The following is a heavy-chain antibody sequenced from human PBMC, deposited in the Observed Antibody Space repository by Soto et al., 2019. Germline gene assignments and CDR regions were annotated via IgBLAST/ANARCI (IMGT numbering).Heavy chain of an antibody. Sequence: ASVKVSCKASGGTFSSYAISWVRQAPGQGLEWMGGIIPIFGTANYAQKFQGRVTITADESTGTAYMELGGLGFEDTAVYYCARGGEYCSGGSCYFWFDPWGQGTLVTVSS. V-gene: IGHV1-69*13. CDR1: GGTFSSYA. CDR2: IIPIFGTA. D-gene: IGHD2-15*01. J-gene: IGHJ5*02. CDR3: ARGGEYCSGGSCYFWFDP.